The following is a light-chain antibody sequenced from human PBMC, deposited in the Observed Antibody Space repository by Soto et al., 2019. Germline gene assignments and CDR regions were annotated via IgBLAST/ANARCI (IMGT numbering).Light chain of an antibody. J-gene: IGLJ1*01. Sequence: QSALTQPRSVSGSPGQSVTISCTGTSSDVGGYNYVSWYQQHPGKAPKLMIYDVSKRPSGIPDRFSGSMSGNTASLTISGLQAGDEADYYCCSYAGSYSYVFGTGTKLTVL. CDR1: SSDVGGYNY. V-gene: IGLV2-11*01. CDR2: DVS. CDR3: CSYAGSYSYV.